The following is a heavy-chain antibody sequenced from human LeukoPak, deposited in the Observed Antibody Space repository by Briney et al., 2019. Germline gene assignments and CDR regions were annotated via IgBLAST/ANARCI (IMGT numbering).Heavy chain of an antibody. V-gene: IGHV1-69*08. D-gene: IGHD1-26*01. CDR2: ITPIIGTT. CDR3: TRVTLRGSKYNWFDP. Sequence: GASVKVSCRSSGGTFNTHIFNWVRQAPEQGLEWMGRITPIIGTTKYAQRFQARVTITADRSTSTAYLELSGLTYDDTAVYYCTRVTLRGSKYNWFDPWGQGTHVSVSS. J-gene: IGHJ5*02. CDR1: GGTFNTHI.